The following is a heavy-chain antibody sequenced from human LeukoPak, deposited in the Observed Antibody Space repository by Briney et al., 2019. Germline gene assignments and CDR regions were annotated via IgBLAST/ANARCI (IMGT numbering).Heavy chain of an antibody. CDR3: ARVGRYCSTTGCDYYYGMDV. Sequence: GGSLRLSCAASGFTFSSYEMNWVRQAPGKGLEWVSYISSGSPYINDADSVKGRFTISRDNAKSSLYLRMSSLRAEDTAVYYCARVGRYCSTTGCDYYYGMDVWGQGTTVTVSS. CDR2: ISSGSPYI. D-gene: IGHD2-2*01. V-gene: IGHV3-21*05. CDR1: GFTFSSYE. J-gene: IGHJ6*02.